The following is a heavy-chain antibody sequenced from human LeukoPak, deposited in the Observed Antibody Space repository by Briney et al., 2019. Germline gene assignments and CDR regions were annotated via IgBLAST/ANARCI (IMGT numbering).Heavy chain of an antibody. D-gene: IGHD2-15*01. V-gene: IGHV4-59*08. CDR1: GGSISSYY. J-gene: IGHJ4*02. CDR2: IYYSGGT. Sequence: SETLSLTCTVSGGSISSYYWSWIRQPPGKGLEWIGYIYYSGGTNYNPSLKSRLTISVDTPKNHFSLRLTSVTAADTAVYYCARHSETCSGGSCFLDYFDYWGQGTLVTVSS. CDR3: ARHSETCSGGSCFLDYFDY.